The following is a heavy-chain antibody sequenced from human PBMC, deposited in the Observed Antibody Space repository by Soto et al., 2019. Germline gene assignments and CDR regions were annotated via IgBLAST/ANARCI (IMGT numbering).Heavy chain of an antibody. V-gene: IGHV4-59*12. CDR1: GGSISSYY. D-gene: IGHD6-19*01. J-gene: IGHJ6*02. CDR2: IYYSGST. Sequence: PSETLSLTCTVSGGSISSYYWSWIRQPPGKGLEWIGYIYYSGSTNYNPSLKSRVTISVDRSKSQFSLQLKSVTAADTALYYCARFSGSYYYAMDVWGQGSTVTVSS. CDR3: ARFSGSYYYAMDV.